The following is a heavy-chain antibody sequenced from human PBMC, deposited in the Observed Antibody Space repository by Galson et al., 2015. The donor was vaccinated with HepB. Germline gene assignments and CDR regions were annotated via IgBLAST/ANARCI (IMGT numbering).Heavy chain of an antibody. CDR3: ARGRVEEVVIIPGAVNHPRISYGLDV. D-gene: IGHD2-2*01. V-gene: IGHV1-69*10. CDR2: FIPHLDRA. J-gene: IGHJ6*02. CDR1: GSSFNSFT. Sequence: SVKVSCKASGSSFNSFTFSWVRQAPGQGLEWMGEFIPHLDRAKYTQQFQGRVTITADKSTATVFMDLRSLRSDDTAKYYCARGRVEEVVIIPGAVNHPRISYGLDVRGQGTAVTVSS.